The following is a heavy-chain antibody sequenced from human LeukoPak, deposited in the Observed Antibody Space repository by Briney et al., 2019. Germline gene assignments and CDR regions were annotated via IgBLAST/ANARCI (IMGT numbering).Heavy chain of an antibody. CDR3: ARAGVVTMVRGVISY. J-gene: IGHJ4*02. Sequence: SETLSLTCAVYGGSFSGYYWSWIRQPPGKGLEWIGEINHSGSTNYNPSLKSQVTISVDTSKNQFSLKLSSVTAADTAVYYCARAGVVTMVRGVISYWGQGTLVTVSS. CDR2: INHSGST. D-gene: IGHD3-10*01. CDR1: GGSFSGYY. V-gene: IGHV4-34*01.